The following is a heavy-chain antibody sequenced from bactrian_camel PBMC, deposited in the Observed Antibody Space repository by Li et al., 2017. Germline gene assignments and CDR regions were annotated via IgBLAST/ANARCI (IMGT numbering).Heavy chain of an antibody. J-gene: IGHJ4*01. CDR3: AADPLRNGYVNDNY. V-gene: IGHV3S31*01. Sequence: QLVESGGGLVQPGGSLRLSCAASGFTFNNYAMSWARQAPGKGLEWVSAINSGGGTTYYADSVKGRFTISRDDAKNTLYLQLNSLKTEDTAMYYCAADPLRNGYVNDNYWGQGTQVTVS. CDR1: GFTFNNYA. CDR2: INSGGGTT. D-gene: IGHD3*01.